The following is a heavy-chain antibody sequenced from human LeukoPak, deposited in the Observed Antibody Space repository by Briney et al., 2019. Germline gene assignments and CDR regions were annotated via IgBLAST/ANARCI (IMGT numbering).Heavy chain of an antibody. Sequence: PSETLSLTCTVSGGSINSYYWSWIRQPPGKGLEWIGEINHSGSTNYNPSLKSRVTISVDTSKNQFSLKLSSVTAADTAVYYCATTIRSYYYYYMDVWGKGTTVTVSS. J-gene: IGHJ6*03. CDR2: INHSGST. CDR1: GGSINSYY. CDR3: ATTIRSYYYYYMDV. D-gene: IGHD5-12*01. V-gene: IGHV4-34*01.